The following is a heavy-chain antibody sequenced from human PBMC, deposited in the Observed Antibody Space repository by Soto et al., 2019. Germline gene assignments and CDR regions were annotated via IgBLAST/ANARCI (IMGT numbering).Heavy chain of an antibody. CDR1: GGSISRGYYY. Sequence: QVQLQESGPGLVKPSQTLSLTCSVSGGSISRGYYYWSWIRQPPGKGLEWIGNIYYSGNTYYNPSLKSRLIISIDTSTNQFSLKVGSVTAADTAVYYCARSSLYGMDVWGQGPTGTVSS. CDR3: ARSSLYGMDV. V-gene: IGHV4-30-4*01. J-gene: IGHJ6*02. CDR2: IYYSGNT.